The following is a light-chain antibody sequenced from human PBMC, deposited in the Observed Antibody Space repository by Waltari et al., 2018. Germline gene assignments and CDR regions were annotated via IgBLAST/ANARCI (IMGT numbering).Light chain of an antibody. J-gene: IGKJ4*01. CDR3: QQRSNWPQLT. Sequence: EIVLTQSPATLSLSPGERATLSCRASQSVSTYLAWYQQKPGQAPRLLSYEASNRATGIPARFSGSGSGTDFTLTINSLEPEDFGVYYCQQRSNWPQLTFGGGTKVEIK. V-gene: IGKV3-11*01. CDR2: EAS. CDR1: QSVSTY.